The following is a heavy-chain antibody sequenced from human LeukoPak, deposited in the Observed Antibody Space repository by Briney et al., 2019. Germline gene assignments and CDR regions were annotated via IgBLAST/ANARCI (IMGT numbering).Heavy chain of an antibody. Sequence: PGGSLRLSCAASGFTFDDYAMHWARQAPGKGLEWVSGISWNSGSIGYADSVKGRFTISRDNAKNSLYLQMNSLRAEDMALYYCAKDSSGWLAYFDYWGQGTLVTVSS. D-gene: IGHD6-19*01. CDR1: GFTFDDYA. J-gene: IGHJ4*02. V-gene: IGHV3-9*03. CDR3: AKDSSGWLAYFDY. CDR2: ISWNSGSI.